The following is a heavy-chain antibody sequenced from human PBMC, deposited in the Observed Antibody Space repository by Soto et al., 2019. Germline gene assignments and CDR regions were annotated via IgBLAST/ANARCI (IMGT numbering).Heavy chain of an antibody. CDR1: GESISSSSYY. CDR2: IYYSGRT. D-gene: IGHD2-21*02. J-gene: IGHJ4*02. CDR3: ARQRTTVVTQAYFDH. V-gene: IGHV4-39*01. Sequence: SEDLSLTCIVSGESISSSSYYWGWIRQPPGKGLEWIGSIYYSGRTYYNPSFKSRVTISIDTSKNQFSLKLSSVTATDTAVYYCARQRTTVVTQAYFDHWGQGALVTVSS.